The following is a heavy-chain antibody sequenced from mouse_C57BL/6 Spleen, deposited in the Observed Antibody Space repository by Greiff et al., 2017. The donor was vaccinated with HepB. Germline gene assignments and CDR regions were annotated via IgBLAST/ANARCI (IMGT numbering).Heavy chain of an antibody. V-gene: IGHV1-15*01. CDR3: TRSHYYGSSY. CDR1: GYTFTDYE. Sequence: VKLMESGAELVRPGASVTLSCQASGYTFTDYELHWVKQTPVHGLEWIGAIDPETGGTAYNQKFNGKAILTADKASSTAYMELRSLTSEDSAVYYCTRSHYYGSSYWGQGTLVTVSA. J-gene: IGHJ3*01. D-gene: IGHD1-1*01. CDR2: IDPETGGT.